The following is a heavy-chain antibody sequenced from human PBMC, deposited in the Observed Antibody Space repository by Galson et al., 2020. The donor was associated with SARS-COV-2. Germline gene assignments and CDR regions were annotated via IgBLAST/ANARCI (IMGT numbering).Heavy chain of an antibody. Sequence: GGSLRLSCAASGFTFSSYGMHWVRQAPGKGLEWVAVISYDGSNKYYADSVKGRFTISRDNSKNTLYLQMNSLRAEDTAVYYCAKDRPYDYVWGSYLDYWGQGTLVTVSS. J-gene: IGHJ4*02. V-gene: IGHV3-30*18. CDR2: ISYDGSNK. CDR1: GFTFSSYG. CDR3: AKDRPYDYVWGSYLDY. D-gene: IGHD3-16*01.